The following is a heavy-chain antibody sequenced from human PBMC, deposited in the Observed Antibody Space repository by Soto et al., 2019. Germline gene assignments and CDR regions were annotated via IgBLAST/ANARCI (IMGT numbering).Heavy chain of an antibody. CDR2: IKSNADGGTT. Sequence: GGSLRLSCGASDFSVKKAWMNWVRQAPGKGLEWVGRIKSNADGGTTDYAAPVKGRFTISRDDSTNTLYLQMNSLKFEDTAMYYCTTSDSDGRILLFDFWGQGTLVTVSS. V-gene: IGHV3-15*07. D-gene: IGHD2-15*01. CDR3: TTSDSDGRILLFDF. CDR1: DFSVKKAW. J-gene: IGHJ4*02.